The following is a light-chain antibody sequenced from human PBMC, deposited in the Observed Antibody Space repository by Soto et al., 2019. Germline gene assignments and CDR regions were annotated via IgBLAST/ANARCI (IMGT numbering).Light chain of an antibody. Sequence: EVGMTQSPATLSVSPGERVTLSCRASQSVSTNLDWYQQKPGQPPKLLFYDASTRATGIPARFSGSGSGTEFTLTISGLQSEDFAVYYCQQFKIWPPWTFGQGTKVEIK. J-gene: IGKJ1*01. V-gene: IGKV3-15*01. CDR3: QQFKIWPPWT. CDR1: QSVSTN. CDR2: DAS.